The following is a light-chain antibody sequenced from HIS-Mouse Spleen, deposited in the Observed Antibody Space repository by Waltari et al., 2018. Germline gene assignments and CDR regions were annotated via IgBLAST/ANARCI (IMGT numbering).Light chain of an antibody. CDR2: EGS. V-gene: IGLV2-23*01. Sequence: QSALTQPASVSGSPGQSITISCTGTSSDVGSYNLVSWYQQHPGKATKLMIYEGSKRPSGVCNRFSGSKTGRPSSLTISGLQAEDEADYYCCSYAGSSTWVFGGGTKLTVL. CDR3: CSYAGSSTWV. J-gene: IGLJ3*02. CDR1: SSDVGSYNL.